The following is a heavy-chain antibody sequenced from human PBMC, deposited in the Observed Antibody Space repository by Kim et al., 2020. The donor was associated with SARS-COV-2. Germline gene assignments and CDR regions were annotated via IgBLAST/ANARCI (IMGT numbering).Heavy chain of an antibody. CDR1: GFTFSSYS. V-gene: IGHV3-21*01. Sequence: GGSLRLSCATSGFTFSSYSMSWVRQAPGKGLEWVSSISSSSYIYYADSLKGRFTISRDNAKNSLYLQMNSLRAEDTAVYYCASSSSWFYFFDYWGQGTLVTVSS. CDR3: ASSSSWFYFFDY. J-gene: IGHJ4*02. CDR2: ISSSSYI. D-gene: IGHD6-13*01.